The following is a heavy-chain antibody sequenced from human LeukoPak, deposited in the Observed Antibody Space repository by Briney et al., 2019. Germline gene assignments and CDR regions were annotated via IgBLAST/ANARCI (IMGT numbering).Heavy chain of an antibody. CDR3: AKIRGAFWSGYYPLDY. CDR1: GFTFSSYG. CDR2: IWYDGSNK. Sequence: PGRSLRLSCAASGFTFSSYGMHWVRQAPGKGLEWVAVIWYDGSNKYYADSVKGRFTISRDNSKDTLYLQMNSLRAEDTAVYYCAKIRGAFWSGYYPLDYWGQGTLVTVSS. D-gene: IGHD3-3*01. J-gene: IGHJ4*02. V-gene: IGHV3-33*06.